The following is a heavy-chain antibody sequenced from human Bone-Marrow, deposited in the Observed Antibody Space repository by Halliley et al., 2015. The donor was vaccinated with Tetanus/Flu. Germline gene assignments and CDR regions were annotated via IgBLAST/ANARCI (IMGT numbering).Heavy chain of an antibody. CDR2: IDPGDPYT. J-gene: IGHJ4*02. CDR3: ARAVAGSFEVGLDS. Sequence: MGRIDPGDPYTNYSPSFQGHVTISADESISTAYLQWSGLKASDTAMYYCARAVAGSFEVGLDSWGQGTLVTVSS. V-gene: IGHV5-10-1*01. D-gene: IGHD3-10*01.